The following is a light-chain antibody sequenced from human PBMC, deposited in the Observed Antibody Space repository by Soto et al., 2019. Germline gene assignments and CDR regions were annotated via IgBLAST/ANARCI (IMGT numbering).Light chain of an antibody. CDR3: QQYSDSSRS. V-gene: IGKV1-5*03. CDR2: TAS. J-gene: IGKJ1*01. CDR1: QNIDTW. Sequence: DIQMTQSPSTLSASIGDRITISCRASQNIDTWLAWYQQRPGEAPKLLIYTASNLENGVPSRFSGSGSGTAFTHTISSLQPEDFATYYCQQYSDSSRSFGQGTQVE.